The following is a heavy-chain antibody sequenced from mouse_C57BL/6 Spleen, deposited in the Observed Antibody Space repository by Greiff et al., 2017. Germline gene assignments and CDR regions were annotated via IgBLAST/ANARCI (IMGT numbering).Heavy chain of an antibody. Sequence: VQLQQSGAELVKPGASVKLSCKASGYTFTSYWMHWVKQRPGQGLEWIGMIHPNSGSTNYNEKFKSKATLTVDKSSSTAYMQLSSLTSEDSAVYYCARTIYGSSHAMDYWGQGTSVTVSS. CDR3: ARTIYGSSHAMDY. V-gene: IGHV1-64*01. D-gene: IGHD1-1*01. J-gene: IGHJ4*01. CDR2: IHPNSGST. CDR1: GYTFTSYW.